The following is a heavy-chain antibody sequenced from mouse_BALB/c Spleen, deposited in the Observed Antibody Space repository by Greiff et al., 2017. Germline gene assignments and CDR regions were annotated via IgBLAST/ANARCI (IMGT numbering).Heavy chain of an antibody. Sequence: EVQVVESGGGLVKPGGSLKLSCAASGFTFSSYAMSWVRQTPEKRLEWVASISSGGSTYYPDSVKGRFTISRDNAKNILYLQMSSLRSEDTAMYYCARNDGYDYYAMDYWGQGTSVTVSS. CDR2: ISSGGST. D-gene: IGHD1-2*01. V-gene: IGHV5-6-5*01. CDR3: ARNDGYDYYAMDY. CDR1: GFTFSSYA. J-gene: IGHJ4*01.